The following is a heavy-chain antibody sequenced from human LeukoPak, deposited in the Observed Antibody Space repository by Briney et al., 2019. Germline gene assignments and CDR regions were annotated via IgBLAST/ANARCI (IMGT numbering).Heavy chain of an antibody. J-gene: IGHJ4*02. Sequence: GGSLRLSCAASGFTFSSYAMSWVRQAPGKGLEWVSAISGSGGSTYYADSVKGRFTISRDNSKNTLYLQTNSLRAEDTAVYYCAKPELGYCSSTSCYNHDYWGQGTLVTVSS. CDR1: GFTFSSYA. CDR2: ISGSGGST. D-gene: IGHD2-2*01. CDR3: AKPELGYCSSTSCYNHDY. V-gene: IGHV3-23*01.